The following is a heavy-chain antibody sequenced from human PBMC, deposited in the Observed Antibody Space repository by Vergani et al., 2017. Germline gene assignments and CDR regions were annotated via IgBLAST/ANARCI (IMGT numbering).Heavy chain of an antibody. CDR2: IYHSGST. CDR1: GYSISSGYY. CDR3: ANLSYDFWSGYYYYYYYMDV. J-gene: IGHJ6*03. V-gene: IGHV4-38-2*01. Sequence: QVQLQESGPGLVKPSETLSLTCAVSGYSISSGYYWGWIRQPPGKGLEWIGSIYHSGSTYYNPSLKSRVTISVDTSKTQFSMKLSSMTAAVPAVYYCANLSYDFWSGYYYYYYYMDVWGKGTTVTVSS. D-gene: IGHD3-3*01.